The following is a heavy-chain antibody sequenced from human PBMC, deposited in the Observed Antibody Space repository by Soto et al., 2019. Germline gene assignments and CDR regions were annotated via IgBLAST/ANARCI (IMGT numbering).Heavy chain of an antibody. D-gene: IGHD6-6*01. CDR3: ARLGQSHSSSPGPNDY. CDR2: IIPIFGTA. V-gene: IGHV1-69*13. Sequence: SVKVSCKASGGTFSSYAISWVRQAPGQGLEWMGGIIPIFGTANYAQKFQGRVTITADESTSTAYMELSSLRSEDTAVYYCARLGQSHSSSPGPNDYWGQGTLVTVSS. CDR1: GGTFSSYA. J-gene: IGHJ4*02.